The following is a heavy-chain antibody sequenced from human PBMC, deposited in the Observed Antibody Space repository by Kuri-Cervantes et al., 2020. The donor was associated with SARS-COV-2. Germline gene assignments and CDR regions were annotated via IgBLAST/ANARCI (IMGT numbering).Heavy chain of an antibody. CDR3: ARERTDYDFWSGYYMDC. D-gene: IGHD3-3*01. J-gene: IGHJ4*02. CDR1: GFTFSSYW. V-gene: IGHV3-21*01. Sequence: GESLKISCAASGFTFSSYWMHWVRQAPGKGLEWVSSISSSSSYIYYADSVKGRFTISRDNAKDSLYLQMNSLRAEDTAVYYCARERTDYDFWSGYYMDCWGQGTLVTVSS. CDR2: ISSSSSYI.